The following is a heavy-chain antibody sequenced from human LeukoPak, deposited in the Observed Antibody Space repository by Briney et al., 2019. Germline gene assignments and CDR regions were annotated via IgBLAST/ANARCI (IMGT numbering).Heavy chain of an antibody. Sequence: GGSLRLSCSASGFTFSTYGMHWVRQAPGKGLEFVSAMGNNGGSTSYADSVKGRFTISRDNSKNTLYLQMSSLRAEDTAVYYCVKDTNSGYYYYGMDVWGQGTTVTVSS. D-gene: IGHD2-2*01. CDR3: VKDTNSGYYYYGMDV. CDR2: MGNNGGST. J-gene: IGHJ6*02. V-gene: IGHV3-64D*09. CDR1: GFTFSTYG.